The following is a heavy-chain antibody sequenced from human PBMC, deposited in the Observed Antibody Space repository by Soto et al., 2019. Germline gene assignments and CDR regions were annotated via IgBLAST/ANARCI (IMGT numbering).Heavy chain of an antibody. D-gene: IGHD3-10*01. CDR3: ARDPQGPHRRVIISLQTTDYYYGMDV. V-gene: IGHV1-18*04. J-gene: IGHJ6*02. Sequence: ASVKVSCKASGYTFTSYGISWVRQAPGQGLEWMGWISAYNGNTNYAQKLQGRVTMTTDTSTSTAYMELRSLRSDDPAVYYCARDPQGPHRRVIISLQTTDYYYGMDVWGQATTVTVSS. CDR2: ISAYNGNT. CDR1: GYTFTSYG.